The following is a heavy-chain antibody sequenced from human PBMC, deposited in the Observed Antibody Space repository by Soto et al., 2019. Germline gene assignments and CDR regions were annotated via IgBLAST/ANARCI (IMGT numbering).Heavy chain of an antibody. J-gene: IGHJ4*01. CDR1: GDSISSGGHS. CDR3: ARDRDGYDSGYFDS. Sequence: QLQLQESGSGLVKPSQTLSLTCAVSGDSISSGGHSWNWLRQPPGKGLEWIGYIYHSGNTYFNPTIKSRVTMPVDPSKHQISLTLSSVTAADTAIYYCARDRDGYDSGYFDSWGHGTLVTVSA. V-gene: IGHV4-30-2*01. CDR2: IYHSGNT. D-gene: IGHD5-12*01.